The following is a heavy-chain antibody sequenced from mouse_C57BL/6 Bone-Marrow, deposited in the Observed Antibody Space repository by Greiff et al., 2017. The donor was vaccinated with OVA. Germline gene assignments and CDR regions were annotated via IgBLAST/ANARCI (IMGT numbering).Heavy chain of an antibody. CDR2: IYLGNGYT. Sequence: VQLQQPGAELVRPGSSVKMSCKTSGYTFTSYGINWVKQRPGQGLEWIGNIYLGNGYTEYNEKFKGKATLTSDTSSSTAYMQLSSLTSEDSAIYFGASRLLADWGQGTLVTVSA. CDR1: GYTFTSYG. J-gene: IGHJ3*01. D-gene: IGHD1-2*01. CDR3: ASRLLAD. V-gene: IGHV1-58*01.